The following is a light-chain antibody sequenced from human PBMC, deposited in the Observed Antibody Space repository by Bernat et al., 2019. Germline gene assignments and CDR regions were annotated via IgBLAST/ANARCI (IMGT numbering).Light chain of an antibody. CDR3: LKYNGAPLT. V-gene: IGKV1-27*01. J-gene: IGKJ4*01. CDR2: GAS. Sequence: DIQMTQSPSSLSASVGDRVTITCRASQGISNSLAWYQQKPGNVPKLLIYGASTLQSGVPSRFSGSGSGTDFTLTISSLQAEDVATYYCLKYNGAPLTLGGGTKVEIK. CDR1: QGISNS.